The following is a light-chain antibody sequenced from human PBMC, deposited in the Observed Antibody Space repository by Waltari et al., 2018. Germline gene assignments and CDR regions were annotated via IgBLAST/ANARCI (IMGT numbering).Light chain of an antibody. CDR2: GAS. V-gene: IGKV3-20*01. Sequence: EIVLTQSPGTLSLSPGERATLSCRASQSVRSSYLAWYQQKPGQAPRLLIYGASSRATGSPDRFSGSGSGTDCTLTISRLEPEDFAVYYCQQYGSSPLTFGGGTKVEIK. CDR3: QQYGSSPLT. J-gene: IGKJ4*01. CDR1: QSVRSSY.